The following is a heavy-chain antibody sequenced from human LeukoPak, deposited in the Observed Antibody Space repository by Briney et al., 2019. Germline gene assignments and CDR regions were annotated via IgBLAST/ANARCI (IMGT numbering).Heavy chain of an antibody. J-gene: IGHJ5*02. CDR2: SIPMYDTA. Sequence: GASVKVSCKFSGGSFSNYAISWVRQAPGQGLEWMGASIPMYDTANYVQKFQGRVTVTTDESTSTAYMELSSLRSEDTAVYFCARGDLKDSSSWYDRLDPWGQGTLVTVSS. CDR1: GGSFSNYA. D-gene: IGHD6-13*01. V-gene: IGHV1-69*05. CDR3: ARGDLKDSSSWYDRLDP.